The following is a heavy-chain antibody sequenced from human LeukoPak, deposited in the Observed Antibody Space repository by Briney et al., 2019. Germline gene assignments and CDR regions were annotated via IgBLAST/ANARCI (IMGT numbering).Heavy chain of an antibody. Sequence: GGSVRLLCAASGFTFRNYRMNWARHAPGEGLEWVSYISDSSTIHYSDSVRGRFTISRDNAEISLYLQMNSLRVEDTAVYYCARESDSCCHYMDVWGKGTTVTVSS. CDR2: ISDSSTI. V-gene: IGHV3-48*01. CDR1: GFTFRNYR. CDR3: ARESDSCCHYMDV. J-gene: IGHJ6*03. D-gene: IGHD2-15*01.